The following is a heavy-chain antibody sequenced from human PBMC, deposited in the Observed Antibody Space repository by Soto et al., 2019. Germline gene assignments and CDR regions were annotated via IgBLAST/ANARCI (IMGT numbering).Heavy chain of an antibody. CDR1: GFTFSSYG. CDR2: ISYDGSNK. J-gene: IGHJ6*04. CDR3: AKDGSWYARWSGNLRGLDV. Sequence: GGSLRLSCAASGFTFSSYGMHWVRQAPGKGLEWVAVISYDGSNKYYADSVKGRFTISRDNSKNTLYLQMNSLRAEDTAVYYCAKDGSWYARWSGNLRGLDVWGKGTTVTVSS. V-gene: IGHV3-30*18. D-gene: IGHD3-3*01.